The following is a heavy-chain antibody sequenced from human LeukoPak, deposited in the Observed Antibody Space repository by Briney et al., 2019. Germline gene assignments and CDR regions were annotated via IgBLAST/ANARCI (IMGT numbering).Heavy chain of an antibody. CDR2: ISWNSGSI. CDR3: SRTVAGYPYYYYYYMDV. CDR1: VCTFDDYA. D-gene: IGHD6-19*01. V-gene: IGHV3-9*01. Sequence: GRSLRLPCAASVCTFDDYARHWVRLAPGKGLEWVSGISWNSGSIGYADSVEGRFTISRDDAKNSLYLQTNGLRAEDTALYYFSRTVAGYPYYYYYYMDVWGKGTTVTISS. J-gene: IGHJ6*03.